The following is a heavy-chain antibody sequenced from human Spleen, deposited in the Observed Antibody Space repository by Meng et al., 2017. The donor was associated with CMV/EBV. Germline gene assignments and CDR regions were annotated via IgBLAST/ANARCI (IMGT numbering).Heavy chain of an antibody. CDR3: ASRSGNSDRWYTEYLQH. V-gene: IGHV1-69*01. J-gene: IGHJ1*01. D-gene: IGHD6-13*01. CDR2: LVPIFGTP. CDR1: TFTTYG. Sequence: TFTTYGFTWVRQAPGQGLEWVGGLVPIFGTPTYAQKFRGRVTITADDSTSTAYMEVSSLTSEDTAVYFCASRSGNSDRWYTEYLQHWGQGTLVTVSS.